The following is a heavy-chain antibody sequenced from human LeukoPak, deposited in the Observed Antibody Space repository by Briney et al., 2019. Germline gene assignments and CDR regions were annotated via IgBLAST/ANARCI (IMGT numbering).Heavy chain of an antibody. CDR1: GFTFSSYA. CDR2: LSGSGGST. V-gene: IGHV3-23*01. D-gene: IGHD5-18*01. J-gene: IGHJ4*02. CDR3: AKDPHTGYSFAY. Sequence: GGFLRLSCVFSGFTFSSYAMSWVRQAPGKGLEWVSSLSGSGGSTYYADSVKGRFTISRDNSKNTLYLQMNSLRVEDTAVYYCAKDPHTGYSFAYWGQGTLVTVSS.